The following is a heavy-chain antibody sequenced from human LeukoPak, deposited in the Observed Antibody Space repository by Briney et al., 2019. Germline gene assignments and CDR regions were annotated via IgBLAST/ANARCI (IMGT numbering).Heavy chain of an antibody. J-gene: IGHJ6*03. CDR1: GYTFTGYY. CDR2: INPNSGNT. Sequence: ASVKVSCKASGYTFTGYYMHWVRQAPGQGLEWMGWINPNSGNTGYAQKFQGRVTITRNTSISTAYMELSSLRSEDTAVYYCARSAGSSSPPYYYYYMDAWGKGTTVTVSS. CDR3: ARSAGSSSPPYYYYYMDA. V-gene: IGHV1-8*03. D-gene: IGHD6-6*01.